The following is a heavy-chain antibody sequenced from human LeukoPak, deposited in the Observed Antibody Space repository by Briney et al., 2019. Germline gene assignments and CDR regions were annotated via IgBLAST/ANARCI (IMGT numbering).Heavy chain of an antibody. CDR3: ARDRVTVTPTVDCGMDV. D-gene: IGHD4-17*01. V-gene: IGHV1-18*01. CDR1: GYTFTSYG. CDR2: ISTYNGNA. Sequence: ASVKVSCKASGYTFTSYGFSWVRQAPGQGLEWMGWISTYNGNANYAQKLQGRVTMTTDTSTSTAYMELRSLRSDDTAVYYCARDRVTVTPTVDCGMDVWGQGTTVTVSS. J-gene: IGHJ6*02.